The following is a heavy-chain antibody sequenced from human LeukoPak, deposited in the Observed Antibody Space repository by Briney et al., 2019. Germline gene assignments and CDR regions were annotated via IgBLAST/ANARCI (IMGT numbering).Heavy chain of an antibody. V-gene: IGHV4-59*01. D-gene: IGHD5-18*01. CDR2: IYYTGAT. CDR1: GGSISSYY. J-gene: IGHJ4*02. Sequence: SGTLSLTCTVSGGSISSYYWSWIRPPPGKGLEWIGYIYYTGATYYNPSLKSRVTIALDTSKNQFSLKLSSVTAADAAVYYCARAGYSYGTGYYFDYWGQGALVTVSS. CDR3: ARAGYSYGTGYYFDY.